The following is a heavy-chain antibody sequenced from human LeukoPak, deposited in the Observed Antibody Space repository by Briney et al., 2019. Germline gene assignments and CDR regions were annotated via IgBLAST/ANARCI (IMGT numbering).Heavy chain of an antibody. Sequence: SETLSLTCTVSGYSISSGYYWGWIRQPPGKGLEWIGSMYHSGSFHYNPSLKSRVTISVDTSKNQFSLKLSSVTAADAAVYYCAREDSYYMDVWGKGATVTASS. V-gene: IGHV4-38-2*02. CDR3: AREDSYYMDV. CDR1: GYSISSGYY. J-gene: IGHJ6*03. CDR2: MYHSGSF.